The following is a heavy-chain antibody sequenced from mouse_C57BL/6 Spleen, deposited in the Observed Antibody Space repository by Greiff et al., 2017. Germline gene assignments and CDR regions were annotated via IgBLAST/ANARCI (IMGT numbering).Heavy chain of an antibody. Sequence: QVQLQESGAELAMPGASVKLSCKASGYTFTSYGISWVKQRTGQGLEWIGEIYPSSGNTYYNEKFKGKATLTADKSSSTAYMELRSLTSEDSSVFFWARGRDSNNAYWGQGTTLTVAS. CDR1: GYTFTSYG. J-gene: IGHJ2*01. V-gene: IGHV1-81*01. D-gene: IGHD2-5*01. CDR2: IYPSSGNT. CDR3: ARGRDSNNAY.